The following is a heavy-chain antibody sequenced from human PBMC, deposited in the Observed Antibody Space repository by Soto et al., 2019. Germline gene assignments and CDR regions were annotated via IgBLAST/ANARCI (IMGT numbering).Heavy chain of an antibody. CDR1: GYTFYNYG. J-gene: IGHJ5*02. Sequence: ASVKVSCKTSGYTFYNYGITWVRQAPGQPLEWLGWIWLYSDDTNYAQKFQSRVSMTTDTSTTTAYMELRSLRSDDTAVYYCARVVPGAEAWFGPWGQGTLVTVSS. CDR2: IWLYSDDT. D-gene: IGHD2-2*01. CDR3: ARVVPGAEAWFGP. V-gene: IGHV1-18*01.